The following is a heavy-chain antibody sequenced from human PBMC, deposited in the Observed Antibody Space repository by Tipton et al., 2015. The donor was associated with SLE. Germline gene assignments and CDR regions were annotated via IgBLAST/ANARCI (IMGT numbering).Heavy chain of an antibody. D-gene: IGHD2-2*02. CDR3: ARAATAISPFDY. CDR1: GYSISSGYY. Sequence: TLSLTCSVSGYSISSGYYWGWVRQAPGKGLEWIGYIYYSGNTYYNPSLKSRVTISVDTSKNQFSLNLSSVTAADTAVYYCARAATAISPFDYWGQGTLVTVSS. CDR2: IYYSGNT. V-gene: IGHV4-31*03. J-gene: IGHJ4*02.